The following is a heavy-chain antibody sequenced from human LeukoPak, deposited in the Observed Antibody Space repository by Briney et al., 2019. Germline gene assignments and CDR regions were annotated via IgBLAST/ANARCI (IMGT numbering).Heavy chain of an antibody. J-gene: IGHJ4*02. V-gene: IGHV3-74*01. CDR3: ATAGNYRFDY. D-gene: IGHD1-7*01. CDR1: GLTFSNYW. Sequence: GKSLRLSCAASGLTFSNYWVHWVRQAPGKGLVWVSRINPDGSTINYADSVKGRFTISRDNAKNTLYLQMNSLRAEDTAAYYCATAGNYRFDYWGQGTLVTVSS. CDR2: INPDGSTI.